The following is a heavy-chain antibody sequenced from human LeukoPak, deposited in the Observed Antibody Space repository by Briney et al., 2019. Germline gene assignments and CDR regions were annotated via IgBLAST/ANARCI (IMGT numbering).Heavy chain of an antibody. CDR2: INPNSGGT. Sequence: GASVKVSCKASGYTFTGYYMHWVRQAPGQGLEWMGWINPNSGGTNYAQKFQGRVTMTRDTSISTAYMELSRLRSDDTAVYYCAREGPAAIQAFDIWGQGTMVAVSS. D-gene: IGHD2-2*02. V-gene: IGHV1-2*02. CDR3: AREGPAAIQAFDI. CDR1: GYTFTGYY. J-gene: IGHJ3*02.